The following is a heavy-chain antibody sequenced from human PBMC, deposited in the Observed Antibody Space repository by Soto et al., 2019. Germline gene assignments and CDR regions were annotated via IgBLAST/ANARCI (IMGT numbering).Heavy chain of an antibody. Sequence: SETLSLTCTVSGGSFSGSDYYWSWIRQPPGKGLEGIGYVYYSGNTYYNPSLKSRLTISVDTSKNQFSLRLSSVTAADTAVYYCARGRPPQLDYYGSGTYRFPPDYFDYWGQGTLVTVPS. CDR1: GGSFSGSDYY. CDR2: VYYSGNT. V-gene: IGHV4-31*03. J-gene: IGHJ4*02. CDR3: ARGRPPQLDYYGSGTYRFPPDYFDY. D-gene: IGHD3-10*01.